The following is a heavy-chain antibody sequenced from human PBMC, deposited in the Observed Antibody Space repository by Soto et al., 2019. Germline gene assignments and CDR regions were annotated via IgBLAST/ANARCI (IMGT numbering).Heavy chain of an antibody. V-gene: IGHV1-69*12. CDR3: ARHDCISTSCYYYYYYGMDV. Sequence: QVQLVQSGAEVKKPGSSVKVSCKASGGTLSSYAISWVRQAPGQGLEWMGGFIPFFGTANYAQKFQGRVTTTADESTNTAYMELSSLRSEDTAVYYCARHDCISTSCYYYYYYGMDVWGQGPTVTVSS. D-gene: IGHD2-2*01. J-gene: IGHJ6*02. CDR2: FIPFFGTA. CDR1: GGTLSSYA.